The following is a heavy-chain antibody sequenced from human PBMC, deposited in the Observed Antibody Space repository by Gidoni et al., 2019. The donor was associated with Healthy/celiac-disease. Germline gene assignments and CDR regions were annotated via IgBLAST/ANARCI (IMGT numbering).Heavy chain of an antibody. CDR2: IYYSGST. D-gene: IGHD6-13*01. V-gene: IGHV4-39*01. CDR3: ARLAAAGNDY. CDR1: GGSISSSSYY. J-gene: IGHJ4*02. Sequence: QLQLQEPGPGLVKPSETLSLTCTVPGGSISSSSYYWGWIRQPPGKGLEWIGSIYYSGSTYYNPSLKSRVTISVDTSKNQFSLKLSSVTAADTAVYYCARLAAAGNDYWGQGTLVTVSS.